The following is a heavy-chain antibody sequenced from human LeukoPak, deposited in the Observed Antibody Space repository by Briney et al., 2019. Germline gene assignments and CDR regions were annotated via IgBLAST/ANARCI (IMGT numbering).Heavy chain of an antibody. V-gene: IGHV3-7*01. D-gene: IGHD5-12*01. CDR2: IKQDGSEK. J-gene: IGHJ4*02. Sequence: GGSLRLSCAASGFTFSSYAMHWVCQAPGKGLEWVANIKQDGSEKYYVDSVKGRFTISRDNAKNSLYLQMNSLRAEDTAVYYCVRSWESGYDYERILDYWGQGTLVTVSS. CDR1: GFTFSSYA. CDR3: VRSWESGYDYERILDY.